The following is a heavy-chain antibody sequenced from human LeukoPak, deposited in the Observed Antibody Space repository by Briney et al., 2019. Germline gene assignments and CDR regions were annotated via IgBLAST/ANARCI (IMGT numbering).Heavy chain of an antibody. D-gene: IGHD6-19*01. Sequence: GGSLRLSCAASGFTFSGYAMSWVRQAPGKGLEWVSAIVGGGGTTFYADSVKGRFTISRDNSKNTVFLQLNSLRAEDTAVYFCAKARLSTGWAYNDYWGQGTLVTVSS. CDR2: IVGGGGTT. J-gene: IGHJ4*01. CDR1: GFTFSGYA. V-gene: IGHV3-23*01. CDR3: AKARLSTGWAYNDY.